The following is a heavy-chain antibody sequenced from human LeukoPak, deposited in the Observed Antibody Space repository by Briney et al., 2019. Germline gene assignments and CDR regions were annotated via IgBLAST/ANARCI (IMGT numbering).Heavy chain of an antibody. J-gene: IGHJ4*02. V-gene: IGHV3-11*01. CDR3: SRDPRHSDY. Sequence: GGSLRLSCAASGFTFSDSYMTWIRQAPGRGLELLSYISGSSSDVNYIDSVRGRFTISRDNAKNSLYLHMNSLTVEDTAVYYCSRDPRHSDYWGQGTLVTVSS. CDR2: ISGSSSDV. CDR1: GFTFSDSY.